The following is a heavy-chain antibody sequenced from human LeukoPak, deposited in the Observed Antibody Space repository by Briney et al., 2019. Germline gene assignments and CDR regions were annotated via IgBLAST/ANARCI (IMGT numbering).Heavy chain of an antibody. CDR2: IRYDGSNE. D-gene: IGHD3-10*01. CDR3: AKDRANNYYSYMDV. CDR1: GFTFSLYG. J-gene: IGHJ6*03. V-gene: IGHV3-30*02. Sequence: GGSLRLSCAASGFTFSLYGMHWVRQDPGKGLEWVAFIRYDGSNEYYADSVKGRFTISRDNFKNTLHLQMNSLRPDDTAVYYCAKDRANNYYSYMDVWGKGTTVTISS.